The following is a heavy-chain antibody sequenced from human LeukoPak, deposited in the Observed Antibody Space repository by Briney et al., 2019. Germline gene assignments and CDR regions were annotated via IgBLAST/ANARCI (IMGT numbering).Heavy chain of an antibody. CDR1: GGSFSGYY. Sequence: PSETLSLTCAVYGGSFSGYYWSWIRQPPGKGLEWIGEINHSGSTNYNPSLKSRVTISVDTSKNQFSLKLSSVTAADTAVYYCARATLVLYCSGGSCYSGGGYYYYYMDVWGKGTTVTISS. V-gene: IGHV4-34*01. CDR3: ARATLVLYCSGGSCYSGGGYYYYYMDV. D-gene: IGHD2-15*01. CDR2: INHSGST. J-gene: IGHJ6*03.